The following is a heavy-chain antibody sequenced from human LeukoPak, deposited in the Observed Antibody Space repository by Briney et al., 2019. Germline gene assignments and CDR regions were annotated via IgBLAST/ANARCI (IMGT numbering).Heavy chain of an antibody. D-gene: IGHD3-10*01. V-gene: IGHV3-23*01. J-gene: IGHJ4*02. CDR1: GFTFSSYA. CDR2: ITATSSST. CDR3: AKLFDSGTYNNFFHY. Sequence: PGGSLRLSCAASGFTFSSYAMSWVRQAPGKGLEWVSAITATSSSTYDAASVQGRFTISRDNSKNTLFLQMNSLRPEDTAIYYCAKLFDSGTYNNFFHYWGQGTLVTVSS.